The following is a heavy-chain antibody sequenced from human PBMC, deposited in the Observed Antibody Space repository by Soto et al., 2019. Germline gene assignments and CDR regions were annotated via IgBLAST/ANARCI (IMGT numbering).Heavy chain of an antibody. CDR2: INPSGGYT. J-gene: IGHJ5*02. Sequence: GASVKVSCKASGYTFTSYYMNWVRQAPGQGLEWLGIINPSGGYTTYAQRFLGRVTMTSDTSTSTVHMELGSLTSEDTAVYYCARQVRYCSGNGCPNLFDPWGQGTLVTVSS. CDR3: ARQVRYCSGNGCPNLFDP. D-gene: IGHD2-15*01. CDR1: GYTFTSYY. V-gene: IGHV1-46*01.